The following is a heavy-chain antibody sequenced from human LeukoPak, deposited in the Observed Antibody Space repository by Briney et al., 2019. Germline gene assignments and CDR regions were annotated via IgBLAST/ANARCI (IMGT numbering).Heavy chain of an antibody. CDR2: ISSYNGNR. V-gene: IGHV1-18*01. CDR3: TRAGNGDYVSDS. D-gene: IGHD4-17*01. Sequence: ASVKVSCKPSDYTFSNYGIAWVRQAPRQGLEWMGWISSYNGNRKYAPKFRGRVTMTTDTSTGTAYLELRNLKSDDTALYYCTRAGNGDYVSDSWGQGTLVTVSS. J-gene: IGHJ5*01. CDR1: DYTFSNYG.